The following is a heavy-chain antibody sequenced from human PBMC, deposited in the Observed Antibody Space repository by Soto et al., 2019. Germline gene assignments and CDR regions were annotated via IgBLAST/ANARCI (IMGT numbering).Heavy chain of an antibody. CDR3: ARDRAPRVAADYYFDY. CDR2: IWYDGSNK. CDR1: GFTFSSYG. J-gene: IGHJ4*02. D-gene: IGHD2-15*01. V-gene: IGHV3-33*01. Sequence: GGSLRLSCAASGFTFSSYGMHWVRQAPGKGLEWVAVIWYDGSNKYYADSVKGRFTISRDNSKNTLYLQMNSLRAEDTAVYYCARDRAPRVAADYYFDYWGQGTLVTVSS.